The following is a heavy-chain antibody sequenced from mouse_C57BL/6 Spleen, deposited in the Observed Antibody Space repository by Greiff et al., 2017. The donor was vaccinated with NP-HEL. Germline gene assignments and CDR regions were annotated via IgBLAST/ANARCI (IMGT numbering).Heavy chain of an antibody. CDR3: ALYYYGSSSYWYFDV. D-gene: IGHD1-1*01. J-gene: IGHJ1*03. CDR1: GYTFTSYW. CDR2: IDPSDSYT. V-gene: IGHV1-69*01. Sequence: QVQLQQSGAELVMPGASVKLSCKASGYTFTSYWMHWVKQRPGQGLEWIGEIDPSDSYTNYNQKFKGKSTLTVDKSSSTAYMQLSSLTSEDSAVYYCALYYYGSSSYWYFDVWGTGTTVTVSS.